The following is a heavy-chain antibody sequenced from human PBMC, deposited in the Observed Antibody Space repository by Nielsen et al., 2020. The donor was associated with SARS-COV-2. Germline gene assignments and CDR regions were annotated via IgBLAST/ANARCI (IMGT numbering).Heavy chain of an antibody. CDR2: IKRDGSEK. D-gene: IGHD1-26*01. V-gene: IGHV3-7*01. CDR1: GFTFSNHW. J-gene: IGHJ4*02. CDR3: VSVWD. Sequence: GESLKISCVASGFTFSNHWMNWVRQASGKGLEWVAHIKRDGSEKNYVDSVKGRFTISRDNAKNSLYLQMSSLRVEDTGVYYCVSVWDWGQGTLVTVSS.